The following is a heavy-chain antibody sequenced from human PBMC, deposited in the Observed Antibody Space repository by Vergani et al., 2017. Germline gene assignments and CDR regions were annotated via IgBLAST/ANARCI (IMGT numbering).Heavy chain of an antibody. CDR3: ATHPPPIGFWRNPSYYYYDMDV. Sequence: EVQLLESGGGLVQPGGSLRLSCAASGFPFSSYAMSWVRQAPGKGLEWVSVIYSGGSSTYYADSVKGRFTISRDNSKNTLYLQMNSLRAEDTAVYYCATHPPPIGFWRNPSYYYYDMDVWGKGTTVTVSS. CDR1: GFPFSSYA. V-gene: IGHV3-23*03. CDR2: IYSGGSST. J-gene: IGHJ6*03. D-gene: IGHD3-3*01.